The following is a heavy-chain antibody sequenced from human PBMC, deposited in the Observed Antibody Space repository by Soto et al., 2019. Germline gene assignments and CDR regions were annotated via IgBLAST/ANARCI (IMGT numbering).Heavy chain of an antibody. V-gene: IGHV3-23*01. J-gene: IGHJ4*02. Sequence: EVQLLESGGGLVQPGGSLRLSCAASGFTFSSYAMSWVRQAPGKGLEWVSAISGSGVSTYYADSVKGRFTISRDNSKNTLYLQMNSLRAEDTAVYYCAKAVNMPALWAVAGYFDYWGQGTLVTVSS. CDR1: GFTFSSYA. CDR3: AKAVNMPALWAVAGYFDY. CDR2: ISGSGVST. D-gene: IGHD6-19*01.